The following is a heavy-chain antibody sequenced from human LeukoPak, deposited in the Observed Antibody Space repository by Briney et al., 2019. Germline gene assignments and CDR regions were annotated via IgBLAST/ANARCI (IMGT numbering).Heavy chain of an antibody. CDR2: TYHRSKWYN. CDR3: AGGRDTAMLY. D-gene: IGHD5-18*01. CDR1: GDSVSSNCAA. V-gene: IGHV6-1*01. J-gene: IGHJ1*01. Sequence: SQTLSLTCAISGDSVSSNCAAWNWIRQSPSRGLEWLGRTYHRSKWYNNYAVSVKSRITITPDTSKNQFSLQLKSVTPEDTAVYYCAGGRDTAMLYWGQGTLVTVSS.